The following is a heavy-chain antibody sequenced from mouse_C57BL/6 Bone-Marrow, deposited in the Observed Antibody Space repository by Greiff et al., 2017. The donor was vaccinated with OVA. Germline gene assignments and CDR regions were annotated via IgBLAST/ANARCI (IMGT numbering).Heavy chain of an antibody. V-gene: IGHV14-4*01. CDR3: TTITTVVAPHFDY. Sequence: EVQLVESGAELVRPGASVKLSCTASGFNIKDDYMHWVKQRPEQGLEWIGWIDPENGDTEYASKFQGKATITADTSSNTAYLQLSSLTSEDTAVYYCTTITTVVAPHFDYWGQGTTLTVSS. CDR2: IDPENGDT. CDR1: GFNIKDDY. J-gene: IGHJ2*01. D-gene: IGHD1-1*01.